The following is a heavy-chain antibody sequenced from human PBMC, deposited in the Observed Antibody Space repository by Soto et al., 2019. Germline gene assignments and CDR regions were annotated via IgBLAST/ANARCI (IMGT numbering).Heavy chain of an antibody. CDR1: GFTFSDYA. J-gene: IGHJ4*02. CDR2: ISSSSSTI. CDR3: ASTLQYCTSTSCYPCGRFDY. D-gene: IGHD2-2*01. V-gene: IGHV3-48*02. Sequence: EVQLVESGGGLVQPGGSLRLSCAASGFTFSDYALNWVRQAPGEGLEWISYISSSSSTIYFEDSLKGRFTISRDNAKNSLYLQMNSLRYEDTAVYYCASTLQYCTSTSCYPCGRFDYWGQGTLVTVSS.